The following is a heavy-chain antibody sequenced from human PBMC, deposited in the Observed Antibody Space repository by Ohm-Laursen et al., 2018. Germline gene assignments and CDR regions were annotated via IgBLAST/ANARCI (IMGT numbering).Heavy chain of an antibody. CDR1: GFTFSSYG. D-gene: IGHD6-25*01. J-gene: IGHJ4*02. CDR2: IGRGGDT. Sequence: SLRLSCAASGFTFSSYGMHWVRQPTGKGLEWVSGIGRGGDTHYADSVKGRFTISRENSKNTLYLQMNSLRDEDTAVYYCATAGPYSGDDYWGQGTLVNVSS. CDR3: ATAGPYSGDDY. V-gene: IGHV3-13*01.